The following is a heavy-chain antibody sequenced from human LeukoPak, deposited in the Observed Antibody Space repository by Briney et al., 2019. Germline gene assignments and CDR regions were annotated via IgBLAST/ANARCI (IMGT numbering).Heavy chain of an antibody. CDR3: AREAVAGDNWFDP. D-gene: IGHD6-19*01. CDR2: IYYSGST. V-gene: IGHV4-61*01. J-gene: IGHJ5*02. Sequence: SETLSLTCTVSGGSVSSGSYYWSWIRQPPGKGLEWIGYIYYSGSTNYNPSLTSRVTISVDTSKNQFSLKLSSVTAADTAVYYCAREAVAGDNWFDPWGQGTLVTVSS. CDR1: GGSVSSGSYY.